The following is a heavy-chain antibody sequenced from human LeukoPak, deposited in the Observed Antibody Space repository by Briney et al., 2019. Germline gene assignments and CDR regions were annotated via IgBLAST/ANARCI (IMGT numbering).Heavy chain of an antibody. Sequence: SETLSLTCAVYGGSFSGYYWSWIRQPPGKGLEWIGEINHSGSTNYNPSLKSRVTISVDTSKNQFSLKLSSVTAAGTAVYYCARVAAGYSSSWYSAATSRRDYYYGMDVWGQGTTVTVSS. CDR3: ARVAAGYSSSWYSAATSRRDYYYGMDV. V-gene: IGHV4-34*01. D-gene: IGHD6-13*01. J-gene: IGHJ6*02. CDR1: GGSFSGYY. CDR2: INHSGST.